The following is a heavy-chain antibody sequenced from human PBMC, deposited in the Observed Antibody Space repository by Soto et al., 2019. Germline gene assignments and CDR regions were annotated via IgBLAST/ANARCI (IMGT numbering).Heavy chain of an antibody. Sequence: PGESLKISCKGSGYSFTSYWISWVRQMPGKGLEWMGRIDPSDSYTNYSPSFQGHVTISADKSISTAYLQWSSLKASDTAMYYCARHEVVGATTPYYCYGMDVWGQGTTVTVSS. D-gene: IGHD1-26*01. CDR3: ARHEVVGATTPYYCYGMDV. CDR1: GYSFTSYW. CDR2: IDPSDSYT. V-gene: IGHV5-10-1*01. J-gene: IGHJ6*02.